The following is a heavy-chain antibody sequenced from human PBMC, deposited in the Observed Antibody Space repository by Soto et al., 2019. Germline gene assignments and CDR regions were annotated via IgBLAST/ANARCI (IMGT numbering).Heavy chain of an antibody. J-gene: IGHJ4*02. CDR1: GFTFSRYV. D-gene: IGHD2-2*01. V-gene: IGHV3-23*01. Sequence: EVQLLDSGGGLVQPGGSLRLSCVASGFTFSRYVMTWVRQAPGKGLEWVSTINSNGGSTYYADSVKGRFTISRDNSKNSLYLQMNGLRAEDTAVYFCARVPDLYYCSRTSCLYYFDYWGQGALVSVSS. CDR3: ARVPDLYYCSRTSCLYYFDY. CDR2: INSNGGST.